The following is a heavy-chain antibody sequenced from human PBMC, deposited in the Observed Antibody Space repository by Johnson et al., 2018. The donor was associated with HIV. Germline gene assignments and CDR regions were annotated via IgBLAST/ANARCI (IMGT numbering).Heavy chain of an antibody. CDR2: IWYDGGNK. CDR3: AKATSSGYYHDAFDI. CDR1: GFTFSSYG. D-gene: IGHD3-22*01. Sequence: QLVESGGGVVQPGRSLGLSCAASGFTFSSYGMHWVRQAPGKGLDWVAVIWYDGGNKYYADSVKGRFPISRDNSNNTVHLQMNSLRAEDTAVYYCAKATSSGYYHDAFDIWGQGTMVTVSS. J-gene: IGHJ3*02. V-gene: IGHV3-33*06.